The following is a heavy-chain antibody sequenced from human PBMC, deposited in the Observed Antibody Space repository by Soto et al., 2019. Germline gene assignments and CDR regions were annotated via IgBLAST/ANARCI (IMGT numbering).Heavy chain of an antibody. V-gene: IGHV3-53*01. D-gene: IGHD1-26*01. CDR2: IYTPGST. Sequence: GGSLRLSCAASGFIVSSSYMSWVRQAPGKGLEWVSTIYTPGSTYYADSVKGRFTISRDISKNTLYLQMNSLRADDTAVYYCARGLVGSTTDFDYWGQGTLVTVSS. CDR1: GFIVSSSY. CDR3: ARGLVGSTTDFDY. J-gene: IGHJ4*02.